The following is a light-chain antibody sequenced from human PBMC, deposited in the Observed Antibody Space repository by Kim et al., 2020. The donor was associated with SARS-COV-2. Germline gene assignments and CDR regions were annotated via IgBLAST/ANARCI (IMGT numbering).Light chain of an antibody. V-gene: IGLV3-21*04. CDR3: QVWDTSSDQGV. CDR2: YDS. CDR1: NVGSKS. J-gene: IGLJ3*02. Sequence: PGQTARITGGGSNVGSKSVHWFQQKPGQAPVLLICYDSARPSGIRERFSGSNSGNKATLTINRVEAGDEADYYCQVWDTSSDQGVFGGGTQLTVL.